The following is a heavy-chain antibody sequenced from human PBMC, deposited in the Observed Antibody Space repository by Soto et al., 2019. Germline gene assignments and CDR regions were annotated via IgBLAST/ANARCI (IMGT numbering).Heavy chain of an antibody. J-gene: IGHJ3*01. Sequence: GRSLRLSCAASGFNFRSYTMNWVRQAPGEGLEWLSSISSSSRYIDYTDSAKGRFTISSIDAENSPYLQKNGLRAERTAVYYCASYRCRIFSRLRIYASDLWGQGTMVTVSS. CDR3: ASYRCRIFSRLRIYASDL. CDR1: GFNFRSYT. V-gene: IGHV3-21*01. D-gene: IGHD3-9*01. CDR2: ISSSSRYI.